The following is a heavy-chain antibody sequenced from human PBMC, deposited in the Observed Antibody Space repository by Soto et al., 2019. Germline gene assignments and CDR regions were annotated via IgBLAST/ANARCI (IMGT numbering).Heavy chain of an antibody. CDR1: GYTFTSNG. D-gene: IGHD5-18*01. J-gene: IGHJ1*01. CDR3: ARGGLDTATIWRSY. Sequence: QGQLVQSGAEVKKPGASVKVSCKASGYTFTSNGISWVRQAPGQGLEWMGWISAYNGNTKYAQNLQGRVTMTTDTSTSTAYRELRGLRSDDTAVYYCARGGLDTATIWRSYWGQSTLVTVSS. CDR2: ISAYNGNT. V-gene: IGHV1-18*01.